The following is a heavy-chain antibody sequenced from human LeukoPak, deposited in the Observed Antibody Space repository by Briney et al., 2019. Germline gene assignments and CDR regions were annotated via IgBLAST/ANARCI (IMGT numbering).Heavy chain of an antibody. CDR2: IDNSGNT. CDR1: GVSISSYY. D-gene: IGHD3-10*01. Sequence: SETLSLTCTVSGVSISSYYWSWIRQPPGKGLEWIGYIDNSGNTNYNPSLKSRVTISVDTSKNQFSLKLTSVTAADTAVYYCARSYGSGSYTDYWGQGTLVTVSS. J-gene: IGHJ4*02. V-gene: IGHV4-59*08. CDR3: ARSYGSGSYTDY.